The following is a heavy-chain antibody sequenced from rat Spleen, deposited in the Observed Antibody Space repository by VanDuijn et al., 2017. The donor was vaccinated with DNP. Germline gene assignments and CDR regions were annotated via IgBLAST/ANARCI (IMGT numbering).Heavy chain of an antibody. J-gene: IGHJ2*01. CDR2: ISYSGRT. CDR3: ARWGDYFDY. CDR1: GYSITSTY. Sequence: EVQLQESGPGLVKPSQSLSLTCSVTGYSITSTYWGWIRKFPGNKMEYIGHISYSGRTTYNPSLKSRISITRDTSKNQFFLHLTSVTTEDTATYYCARWGDYFDYWGQGVMVTVSS. V-gene: IGHV3-1*01.